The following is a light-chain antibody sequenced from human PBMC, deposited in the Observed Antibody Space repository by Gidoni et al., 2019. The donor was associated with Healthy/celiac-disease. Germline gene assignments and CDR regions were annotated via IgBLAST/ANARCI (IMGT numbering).Light chain of an antibody. CDR3: QKYNSAPQT. Sequence: DIQMTQSPSSLSASVGDRVTITCRASQGISNYLDWYQQKPGKVPKLLIYAAYTLQSGVPSRFSGSGSGTDFTFTISSLQPEDVATYYCQKYNSAPQTFGQGTKVEIK. CDR1: QGISNY. V-gene: IGKV1-27*01. J-gene: IGKJ1*01. CDR2: AAY.